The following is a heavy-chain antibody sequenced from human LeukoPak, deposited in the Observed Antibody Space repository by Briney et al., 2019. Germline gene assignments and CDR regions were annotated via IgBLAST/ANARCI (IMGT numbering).Heavy chain of an antibody. D-gene: IGHD4-17*01. Sequence: SETLSLTCTVSGGPIRDYYWSWIRQASGKGLEWIGPVYYSGSTIYNPSLKSRVTISMDTSKKHFSLQLTSVTAAETAVYYCARLPSAGYGYFEDWGQGALVTVSS. CDR2: VYYSGST. V-gene: IGHV4-59*01. CDR1: GGPIRDYY. CDR3: ARLPSAGYGYFED. J-gene: IGHJ4*02.